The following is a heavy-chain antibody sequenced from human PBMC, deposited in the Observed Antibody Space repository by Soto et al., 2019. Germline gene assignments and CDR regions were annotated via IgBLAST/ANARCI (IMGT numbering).Heavy chain of an antibody. CDR1: GGSFSGYY. CDR2: INHSGST. D-gene: IGHD3-16*01. Sequence: SETLSLTCAVYGGSFSGYYWSWIRQPPGKGLEWIGEINHSGSTNYNPSLKSRVTISVDTSKNQFSLKLSSVTAADTAVYYCARGGGSGLNWFDPWGQGTLVTVSS. V-gene: IGHV4-34*01. J-gene: IGHJ5*02. CDR3: ARGGGSGLNWFDP.